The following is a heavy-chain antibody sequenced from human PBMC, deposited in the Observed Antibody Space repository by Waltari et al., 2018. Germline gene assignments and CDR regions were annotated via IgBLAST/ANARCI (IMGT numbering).Heavy chain of an antibody. Sequence: EVLLSESGGRLVQPGGSLTLPCVASGFTFSSYSMSWVRQAPGKGLEWGSGVSGNGGGTDYADSVKGRFTLSRDNSKNILYLQMNSLRAEDTAVYYCARGYNNNWPNCFFDLWGRGTLVTVSS. CDR3: ARGYNNNWPNCFFDL. D-gene: IGHD1-1*01. J-gene: IGHJ2*01. V-gene: IGHV3-23*01. CDR2: VSGNGGGT. CDR1: GFTFSSYS.